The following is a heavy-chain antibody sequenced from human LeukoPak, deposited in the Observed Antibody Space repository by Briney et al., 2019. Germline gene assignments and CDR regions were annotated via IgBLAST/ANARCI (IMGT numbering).Heavy chain of an antibody. Sequence: PGRSLRLSCAASGFTFSSYGMHWVRQAPGKGLEWVAFIRYDGSNKYYADSVKGRFTISRDNSKNTLYLQMNSLRAEDTAVYYCAKDRQQSLGYWGQGTLVTVSS. CDR2: IRYDGSNK. CDR1: GFTFSSYG. V-gene: IGHV3-30*02. CDR3: AKDRQQSLGY. J-gene: IGHJ4*02. D-gene: IGHD6-13*01.